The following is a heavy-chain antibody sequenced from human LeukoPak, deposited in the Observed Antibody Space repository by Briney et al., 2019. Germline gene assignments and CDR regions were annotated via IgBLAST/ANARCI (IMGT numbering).Heavy chain of an antibody. V-gene: IGHV1-2*02. CDR3: ARDSIRDILAGLAFGGPIDP. CDR1: GYTFTGYY. CDR2: INPNSGGT. Sequence: GASVKVSCKASGYTFTGYYMHWVRQAPGQGLEWMGWINPNSGGTNYAQKFQGRVTMTRDTSISTAYMELSRLRSDDTAVYYCARDSIRDILAGLAFGGPIDPWGQGTLVTVSS. D-gene: IGHD2-15*01. J-gene: IGHJ5*02.